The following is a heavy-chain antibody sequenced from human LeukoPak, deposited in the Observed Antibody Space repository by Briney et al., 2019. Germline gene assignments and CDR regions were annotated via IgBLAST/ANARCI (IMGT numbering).Heavy chain of an antibody. D-gene: IGHD1-26*01. J-gene: IGHJ1*01. CDR3: ARDKSGSYLAYFQH. CDR1: GYTFTSYG. Sequence: ASVKVSCKASGYTFTSYGISWVRQAPGQGLEWMGWISAYNGNTNYAQKLQGRVTMTTDTSTSTAYMELRSPRSDDTAVYYCARDKSGSYLAYFQHWGQGTLVTVSS. V-gene: IGHV1-18*01. CDR2: ISAYNGNT.